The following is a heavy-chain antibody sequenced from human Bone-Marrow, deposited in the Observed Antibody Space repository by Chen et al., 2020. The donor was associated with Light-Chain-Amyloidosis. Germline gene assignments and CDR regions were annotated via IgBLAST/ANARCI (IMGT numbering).Heavy chain of an antibody. J-gene: IGHJ6*02. CDR1: GEPFSSYA. CDR3: ASAPPTTFNVYAMDV. D-gene: IGHD3-3*02. V-gene: IGHV1-69*04. CDR2: IIPMLETT. Sequence: QVQLVQSGAEVKKLGSSVKVSCKASGEPFSSYAISWVRQAPGQGLEWVGRIIPMLETTKYAQKFLGRVEITADRSTRTSHLEMTGLTFEDTAIYYCASAPPTTFNVYAMDVWGQGTTVVVSS.